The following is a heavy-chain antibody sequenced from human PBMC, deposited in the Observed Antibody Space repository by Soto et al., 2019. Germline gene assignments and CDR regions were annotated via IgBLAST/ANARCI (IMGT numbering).Heavy chain of an antibody. CDR1: GFSLNTRDVG. D-gene: IGHD3-16*01. CDR2: VYWDDDK. Sequence: QITLNESGPALVKPTQTLTLTCTFSGFSLNTRDVGVGWIRQPPGKALEWLGVVYWDDDKTYSPSLKSRLTNTKDTPRNRVGLRMTKTGPVDTATYYCAHCRGGVASFWGQGTLVTVSS. J-gene: IGHJ4*02. V-gene: IGHV2-5*02. CDR3: AHCRGGVASF.